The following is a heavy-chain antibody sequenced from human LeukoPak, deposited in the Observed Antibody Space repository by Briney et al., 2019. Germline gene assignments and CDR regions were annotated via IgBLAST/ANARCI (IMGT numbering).Heavy chain of an antibody. D-gene: IGHD6-13*01. J-gene: IGHJ6*03. CDR3: ARGPPGVASAGTDAHYYYYYMDV. V-gene: IGHV4-34*01. CDR2: INHSVIT. CDR1: GGFFSGYY. Sequence: SETLSLTCAVYGGFFSGYYWSWIRQPPGKGLEWIGEINHSVITNYNPSLKSRVTISVDTSKKQFSLKLSSVTAADTAVYYCARGPPGVASAGTDAHYYYYYMDVWGKGTTVTVSS.